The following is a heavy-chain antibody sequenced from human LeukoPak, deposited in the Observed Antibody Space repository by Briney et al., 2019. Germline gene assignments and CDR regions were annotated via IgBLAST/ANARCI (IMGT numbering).Heavy chain of an antibody. CDR1: GFTFREYG. V-gene: IGHV3-23*01. J-gene: IGHJ4*02. Sequence: GGALRLSCAASGFTFREYGFNWVRQAPGKGLEWVSAISGGAVNTYYADSVKGRFTISRDNSKNTVYLQLDSLGIDDTAVYYCAKGVGTPDYWGQGTLVTVSS. CDR3: AKGVGTPDY. D-gene: IGHD2-21*02. CDR2: ISGGAVNT.